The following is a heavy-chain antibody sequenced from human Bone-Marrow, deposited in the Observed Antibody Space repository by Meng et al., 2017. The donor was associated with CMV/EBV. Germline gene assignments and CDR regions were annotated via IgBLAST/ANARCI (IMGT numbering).Heavy chain of an antibody. V-gene: IGHV1-8*03. D-gene: IGHD6-19*01. J-gene: IGHJ6*02. CDR2: MNPNSGNT. Sequence: ASVKVSCKASGYTFTSYGISWVRQATGQGLEWMGWMNPNSGNTGYAQKFQGRVTITRNTSISTAYMELSSLRSEDTAVYYCARGLVDQWRTKIDYYYYGMDVWGQGTTVTVSS. CDR3: ARGLVDQWRTKIDYYYYGMDV. CDR1: GYTFTSYG.